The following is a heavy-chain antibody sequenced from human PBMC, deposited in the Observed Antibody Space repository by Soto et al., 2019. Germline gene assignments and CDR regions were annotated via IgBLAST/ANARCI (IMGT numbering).Heavy chain of an antibody. D-gene: IGHD3-22*01. V-gene: IGHV1-69*12. CDR3: ASHYDSSGYCYRGLDY. Sequence: QVQLVQSGAEVKKPGSSVKVSCKASGGTFSSYAISWVRQAPGQGLEWMGGISPIFGTADYAQKFQGRVTITADDSTSTAYMELSSLRSEETAVYYCASHYDSSGYCYRGLDYWGQGTLVTVSS. CDR2: ISPIFGTA. CDR1: GGTFSSYA. J-gene: IGHJ4*02.